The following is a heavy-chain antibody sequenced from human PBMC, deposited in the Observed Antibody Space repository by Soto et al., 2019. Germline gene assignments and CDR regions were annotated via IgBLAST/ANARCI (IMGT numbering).Heavy chain of an antibody. Sequence: GGSLRLSCAASGFTFSSYAMSWVRQAPGKGLEWVSAISGSGGSTYYADSVKGRFTISRDNSKNTLYLQMNSLRAEDTAVYYCAKDAFLDYGDYIFGWFDPWGQGTLVTVSS. CDR2: ISGSGGST. CDR1: GFTFSSYA. J-gene: IGHJ5*02. CDR3: AKDAFLDYGDYIFGWFDP. V-gene: IGHV3-23*01. D-gene: IGHD4-17*01.